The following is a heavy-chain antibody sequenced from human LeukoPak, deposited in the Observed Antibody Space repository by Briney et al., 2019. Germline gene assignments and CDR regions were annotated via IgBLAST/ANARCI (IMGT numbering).Heavy chain of an antibody. Sequence: PGGSLRLSCAASGFSFSSYWMSWVRQAPGKGLEWVANIKQEGSEKYYVASVEGRFTISRDNAKNSLYLQMDSLRAEDTAVYYCAKLRQWQPQRYFFEYWGQGALVTVAS. CDR1: GFSFSSYW. CDR3: AKLRQWQPQRYFFEY. J-gene: IGHJ4*02. D-gene: IGHD6-19*01. CDR2: IKQEGSEK. V-gene: IGHV3-7*05.